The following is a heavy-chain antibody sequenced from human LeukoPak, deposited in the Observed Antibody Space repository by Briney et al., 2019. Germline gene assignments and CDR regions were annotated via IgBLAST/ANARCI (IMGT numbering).Heavy chain of an antibody. CDR2: ISSSSSYT. CDR3: ARERGDIAMVFDY. D-gene: IGHD5-18*01. CDR1: GFTFSDYY. Sequence: GGSLRLSCAASGFTFSDYYMNWIRQAPGKGLEWVSYISSSSSYTNYADSVKGRFTISRDNAKNSLYLQMNSLRAEDTAVYYCARERGDIAMVFDYWGQGTLVTGSS. J-gene: IGHJ4*02. V-gene: IGHV3-11*06.